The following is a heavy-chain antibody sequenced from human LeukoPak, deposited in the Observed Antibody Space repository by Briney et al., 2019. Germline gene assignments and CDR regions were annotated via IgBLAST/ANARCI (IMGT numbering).Heavy chain of an antibody. Sequence: ASVKVSCKASGYTFTRYYTNWVRQSPRLELKWMGGINPNSGGTNDAQKFQGRVTMTRDTSISTAYMELSRLRSDDTAVYYCARGGDIVVVPAALSWFDPWGQGTLVTVSS. V-gene: IGHV1-2*02. CDR3: ARGGDIVVVPAALSWFDP. D-gene: IGHD2-2*01. J-gene: IGHJ5*02. CDR1: GYTFTRYY. CDR2: INPNSGGT.